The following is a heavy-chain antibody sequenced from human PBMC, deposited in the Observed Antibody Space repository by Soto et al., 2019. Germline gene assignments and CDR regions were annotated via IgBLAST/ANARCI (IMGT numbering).Heavy chain of an antibody. CDR2: ISYDGSNK. CDR3: ARRYYYGSGSYPYWYFDL. CDR1: GFTFSSYA. V-gene: IGHV3-30-3*01. Sequence: QVQLVESGGGVVQPGRSLRLSCAASGFTFSSYAMHWVRQAPGKGLEWVAVISYDGSNKYYADSVKGRFTISRDNSKNTLYLQMNSLRAEDTAVYYCARRYYYGSGSYPYWYFDLWGRGTLVTVSS. J-gene: IGHJ2*01. D-gene: IGHD3-10*01.